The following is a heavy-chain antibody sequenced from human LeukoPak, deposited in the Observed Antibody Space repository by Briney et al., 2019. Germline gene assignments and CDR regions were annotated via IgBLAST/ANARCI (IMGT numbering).Heavy chain of an antibody. J-gene: IGHJ4*02. Sequence: PSETLSLTCAVYGGSFSGYYWSWIRQPPGKGLEWIGEVNHSGSTNYNPSLKSRVTISVDTSKNQFSLKLSSVTAADTAVYYRASRAYCSSTSCYTPPFDYWGQGTLVTVSS. CDR3: ASRAYCSSTSCYTPPFDY. V-gene: IGHV4-34*01. D-gene: IGHD2-2*02. CDR1: GGSFSGYY. CDR2: VNHSGST.